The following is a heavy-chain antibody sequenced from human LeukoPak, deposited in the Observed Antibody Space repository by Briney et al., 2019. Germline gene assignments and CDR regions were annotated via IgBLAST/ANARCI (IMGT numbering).Heavy chain of an antibody. CDR2: ISSSSSTI. D-gene: IGHD3-10*01. Sequence: GGSLRLSCAASGFTFSSYSMNWVRQAPGKGLEWVSYISSSSSTIYYADSVKGRFTISRDNAKNSLYLQMNSLRAEDTAVYYCARSPFTMVRGVIIPHPDVWGKGTTVTVSS. J-gene: IGHJ6*04. CDR3: ARSPFTMVRGVIIPHPDV. CDR1: GFTFSSYS. V-gene: IGHV3-48*01.